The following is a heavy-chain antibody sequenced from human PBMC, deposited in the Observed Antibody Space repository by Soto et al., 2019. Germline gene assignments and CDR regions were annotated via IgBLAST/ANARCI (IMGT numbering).Heavy chain of an antibody. Sequence: QVQLVQSGAEVKKPGASVKVSCKASGYTFTSYDINWVRQATGQGLEWMGWMNPNSGNTGYAQKYQGRVTMTRNTXXSTADMELGSLSAEDTAVYYCVGGGRGLDYYGRDVWGQGTTVIV. V-gene: IGHV1-8*01. CDR1: GYTFTSYD. D-gene: IGHD5-12*01. CDR3: VGGGRGLDYYGRDV. CDR2: MNPNSGNT. J-gene: IGHJ6*02.